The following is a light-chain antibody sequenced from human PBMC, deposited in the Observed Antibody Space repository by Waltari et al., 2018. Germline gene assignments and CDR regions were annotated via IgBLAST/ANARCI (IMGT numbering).Light chain of an antibody. Sequence: QSALTQPASVSGSPGQSITISCTGTSSDVGGYNYVSWYQQHPGKAPKLMIDDGSKRPSGGSNRFPGSKSGNTASLTISGLQAEDEADYYCSSYTSSSTYVFGTGTKVTVL. V-gene: IGLV2-14*01. CDR1: SSDVGGYNY. CDR2: DGS. CDR3: SSYTSSSTYV. J-gene: IGLJ1*01.